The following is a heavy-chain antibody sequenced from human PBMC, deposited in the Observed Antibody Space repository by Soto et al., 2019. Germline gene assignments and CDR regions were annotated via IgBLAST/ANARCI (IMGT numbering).Heavy chain of an antibody. CDR2: IYPSVSS. Sequence: LETLSLSCNVAGFDISRGDYWSWVRQPPGKGLEWIGSIYPSVSSYHNPSLESRLTLSIDTSKNQFTLKLASVTAADTALYYCAREKVGTTFFDNWGPGTQVTVSS. V-gene: IGHV4-38-2*02. CDR3: AREKVGTTFFDN. CDR1: GFDISRGDY. J-gene: IGHJ4*02. D-gene: IGHD1-1*01.